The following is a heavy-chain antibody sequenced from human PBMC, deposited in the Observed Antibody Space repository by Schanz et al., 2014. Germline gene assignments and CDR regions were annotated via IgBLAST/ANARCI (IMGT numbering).Heavy chain of an antibody. CDR3: VSQTGSPNY. CDR1: GFAVDNYY. CDR2: ISDSGTYT. D-gene: IGHD6-13*01. V-gene: IGHV3-11*06. Sequence: VQLVASGGGLVQPGGSLRLSCAASGFAVDNYYMSCVRQAPGKGLEWLSYISDSGTYTNYADSVKGRFTISRDNAKSSLYLQMNSLRVEDTAVYFCVSQTGSPNYWGQGTLVTVSS. J-gene: IGHJ4*02.